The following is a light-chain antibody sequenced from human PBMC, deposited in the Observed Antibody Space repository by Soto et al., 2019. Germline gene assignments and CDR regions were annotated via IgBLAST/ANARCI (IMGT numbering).Light chain of an antibody. CDR1: SSDVGGYNF. J-gene: IGLJ2*01. V-gene: IGLV2-8*01. CDR3: CSYAGSNIVV. CDR2: EVS. Sequence: QSVLTQPPSASGSPGQSVTISCTGTSSDVGGYNFVSWYQQQPGKAPKLMIYEVSERPSGVPDRFSGSKSGNTASLTVSGRQAEDEADYYCCSYAGSNIVVFGGGTKLTVL.